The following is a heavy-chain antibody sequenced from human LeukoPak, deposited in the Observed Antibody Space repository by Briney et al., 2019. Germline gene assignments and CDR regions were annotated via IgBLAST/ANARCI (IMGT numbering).Heavy chain of an antibody. CDR2: ISRSSTSI. CDR3: ATDGAAWSRSY. CDR1: GFTLTTYG. J-gene: IGHJ4*02. V-gene: IGHV3-21*01. Sequence: GGSLRLSCAASGFTLTTYGMTWVRQAPGKGLEWVSTISRSSTSIVYAHSVKGRFTISRDDAKNSVSLQMSSLRVEDTAVYYCATDGAAWSRSYWGQGTLVTVSS. D-gene: IGHD2-8*02.